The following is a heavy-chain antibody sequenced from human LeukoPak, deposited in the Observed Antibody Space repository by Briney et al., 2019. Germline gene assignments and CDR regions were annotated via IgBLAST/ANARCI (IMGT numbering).Heavy chain of an antibody. CDR2: VSSDGTT. Sequence: PSETLSLTCSVSGDSVTSYYWSWIRQPPGKGLEWIGYVSSDGTTNYTPSLRSRVIMSVDTAKNHISLSLTSLTAADTAIYYCATMTRRGQYYFDYWGQGTLVTVSS. CDR3: ATMTRRGQYYFDY. J-gene: IGHJ4*02. D-gene: IGHD3-22*01. CDR1: GDSVTSYY. V-gene: IGHV4-59*04.